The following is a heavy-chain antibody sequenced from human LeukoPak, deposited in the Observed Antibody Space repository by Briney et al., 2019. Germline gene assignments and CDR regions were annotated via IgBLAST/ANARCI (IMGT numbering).Heavy chain of an antibody. CDR2: IKSKTDGGTT. D-gene: IGHD4-17*01. J-gene: IGHJ4*02. V-gene: IGHV3-15*01. CDR1: GFTFSNAW. CDR3: TTGPVYGDYAATKDY. Sequence: PGGSLRLSCAASGFTFSNAWMSWVRQAPGKGLEWVGRIKSKTDGGTTDYAAPVKGKFTISRDDSKNTVYLQMNSLKTEDTAVYYCTTGPVYGDYAATKDYWGQGTLVTVSS.